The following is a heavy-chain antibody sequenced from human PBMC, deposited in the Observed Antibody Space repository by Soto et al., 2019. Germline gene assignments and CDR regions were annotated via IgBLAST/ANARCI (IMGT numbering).Heavy chain of an antibody. CDR1: GGSFSGYY. Sequence: QVQLQQWGAGLLKPSETLSLTCVVYGGSFSGYYWSWIRQPPGKGLEWIGEINHSGSTNYNPSLKSRVTISVDTSKNEFSLKLSSVTAAATAVYYCARVAARHYYYYGMDVWGQGTTVTVSS. CDR3: ARVAARHYYYYGMDV. J-gene: IGHJ6*02. D-gene: IGHD6-6*01. CDR2: INHSGST. V-gene: IGHV4-34*01.